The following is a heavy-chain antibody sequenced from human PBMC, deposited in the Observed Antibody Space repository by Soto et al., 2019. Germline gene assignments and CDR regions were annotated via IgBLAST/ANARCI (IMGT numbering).Heavy chain of an antibody. Sequence: GGSLRLSCAASGFTFSNAWMSWVRQAPGKGLEWVGRIKSKTDGGTTDYAAPVKGRFTISRDDSKNTLYLQMNSLKTEDTAVYYCTTDRPAVVPTAMNYYYYYYMDVWGKGTTVTVSS. D-gene: IGHD2-2*01. CDR2: IKSKTDGGTT. V-gene: IGHV3-15*01. CDR1: GFTFSNAW. J-gene: IGHJ6*03. CDR3: TTDRPAVVPTAMNYYYYYYMDV.